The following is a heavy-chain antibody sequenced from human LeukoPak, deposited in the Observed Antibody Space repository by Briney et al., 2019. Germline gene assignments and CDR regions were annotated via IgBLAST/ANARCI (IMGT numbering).Heavy chain of an antibody. CDR2: IYSGGST. Sequence: PGGSLRLSCAASGFSVSDNYMSWVRQAPGKGLEWVSVIYSGGSTYYADSVKGRFTISRDNSKITLYLQMNSLRAEDTAVYYCARGFRYSTGWNYFDYWGQGTLVTVSS. J-gene: IGHJ4*02. V-gene: IGHV3-53*01. D-gene: IGHD6-19*01. CDR3: ARGFRYSTGWNYFDY. CDR1: GFSVSDNY.